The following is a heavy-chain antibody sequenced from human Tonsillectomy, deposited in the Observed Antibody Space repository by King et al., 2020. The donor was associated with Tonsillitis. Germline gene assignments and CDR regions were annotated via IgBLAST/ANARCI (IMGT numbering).Heavy chain of an antibody. CDR2: IKQDGSEK. J-gene: IGHJ6*03. D-gene: IGHD3-22*01. Sequence: VQLVESGGGLVQPGGSLRLSCAASGFNFSSYWMSWVRQAPGKGLEWVANIKQDGSEKYYVDSVKGRFTISRDNAKNSLYLQMNSLRAEDTAVYYCARAPYDGSGYSFQNSYYYYMDVWGKGTPVTVSS. V-gene: IGHV3-7*01. CDR3: ARAPYDGSGYSFQNSYYYYMDV. CDR1: GFNFSSYW.